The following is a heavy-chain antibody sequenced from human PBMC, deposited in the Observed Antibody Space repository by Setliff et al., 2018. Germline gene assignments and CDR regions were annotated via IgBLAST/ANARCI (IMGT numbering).Heavy chain of an antibody. J-gene: IGHJ6*04. CDR3: ARAKMEESGKAQAGMDV. D-gene: IGHD6-13*01. CDR1: GFTFSSYG. CDR2: ISYDGTIT. Sequence: GGSLRLSCAASGFTFSSYGMHWVRQAPGKGLEWVAVISYDGTITSYADSVKGRFTISRDNAKNTLHLQMDSLRAEDTAVYYCARAKMEESGKAQAGMDVWGKGTTVTVSS. V-gene: IGHV3-30*03.